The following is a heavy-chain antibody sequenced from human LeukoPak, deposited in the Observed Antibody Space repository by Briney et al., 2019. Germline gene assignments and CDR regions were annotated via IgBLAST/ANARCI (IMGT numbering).Heavy chain of an antibody. Sequence: PSQTLSLTCTVSGGSISSGGYYWSWIRQHPGKGLEWIGYIYYSGSTYYNPSLKSRVTISVDTSKNQISLNLSSVTAADTAVYFCARRRGQSSGPSYYYFYMDVWGKGTTVTVSS. V-gene: IGHV4-31*03. D-gene: IGHD2-8*02. CDR1: GGSISSGGYY. CDR3: ARRRGQSSGPSYYYFYMDV. J-gene: IGHJ6*03. CDR2: IYYSGST.